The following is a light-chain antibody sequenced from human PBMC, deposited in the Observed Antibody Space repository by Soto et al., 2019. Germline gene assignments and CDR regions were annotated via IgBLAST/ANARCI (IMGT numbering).Light chain of an antibody. V-gene: IGKV1-5*01. CDR2: DAA. CDR1: RSISTW. CDR3: QQYDSSVRT. J-gene: IGKJ1*01. Sequence: DIQMTQSPSTLSGSVGDRVTITCRASRSISTWVAWYQQKRGRAPRRLIYDAARLGRRVWSRVRGIGARMEFTLTISRLQPDDFATFYCQQYDSSVRTFGQGTKVDIK.